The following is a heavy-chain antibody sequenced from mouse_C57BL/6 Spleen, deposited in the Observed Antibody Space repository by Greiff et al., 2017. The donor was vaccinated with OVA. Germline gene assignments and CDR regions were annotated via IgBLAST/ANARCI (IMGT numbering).Heavy chain of an antibody. J-gene: IGHJ2*01. CDR1: GYTFTSYW. CDR2: IDPSASYT. V-gene: IGHV1-69*01. D-gene: IGHD2-4*01. Sequence: VQLQQPGAELVMPGASVKLSCKASGYTFTSYWMHWVKQRPGQGLEWIGEIDPSASYTNYNQKFKGKSTLTVDKSSSTAYMQLSSLTSEDSAVDDCARPPNYDLYYFDDWGQGTTLTVSS. CDR3: ARPPNYDLYYFDD.